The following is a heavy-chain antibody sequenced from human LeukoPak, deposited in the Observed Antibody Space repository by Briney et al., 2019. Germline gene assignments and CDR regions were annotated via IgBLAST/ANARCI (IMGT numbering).Heavy chain of an antibody. CDR2: MNPNSGNT. D-gene: IGHD1-26*01. Sequence: ASVKVSCKASGYTFTSYDINWVRQATGQGLEWMGWMNPNSGNTGYAQKFQGRVTMTRNTSISTAYMELSSLRSEDTAVYYCARGLIDSGSYYYYYYYMDVWGKGTTVTVSS. V-gene: IGHV1-8*01. J-gene: IGHJ6*03. CDR1: GYTFTSYD. CDR3: ARGLIDSGSYYYYYYYMDV.